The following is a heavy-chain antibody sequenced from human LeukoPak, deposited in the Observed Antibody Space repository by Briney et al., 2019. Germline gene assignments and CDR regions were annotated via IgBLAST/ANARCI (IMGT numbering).Heavy chain of an antibody. V-gene: IGHV3-66*01. CDR3: AREMAAAGKDY. Sequence: GGSLRLSCAASGFTVSSNYMSWVRQAPGKGLEWVSVIYSGGSTYYADSVKGRFTISRDNPKNTLYLQMNSLRAEDTAVYYCAREMAAAGKDYWGQGTLVTVSS. CDR1: GFTVSSNY. CDR2: IYSGGST. D-gene: IGHD6-13*01. J-gene: IGHJ4*02.